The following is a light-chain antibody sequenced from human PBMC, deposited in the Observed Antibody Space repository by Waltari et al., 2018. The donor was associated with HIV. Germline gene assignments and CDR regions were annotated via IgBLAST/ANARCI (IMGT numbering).Light chain of an antibody. CDR3: QQYRSSQRT. Sequence: DIVLTQSPGTLSLSPGERATLSCRASQSVRSSFLAWYQQKPGQAPRLLIYGASSRATGIPDRFSGSGSGTDFTLTISRVEPEDLAVYYCQQYRSSQRTFGQGTKVEIK. CDR1: QSVRSSF. J-gene: IGKJ1*01. V-gene: IGKV3-20*01. CDR2: GAS.